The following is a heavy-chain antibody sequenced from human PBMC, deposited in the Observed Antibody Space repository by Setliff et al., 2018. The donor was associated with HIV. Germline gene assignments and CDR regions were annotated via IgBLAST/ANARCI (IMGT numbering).Heavy chain of an antibody. V-gene: IGHV3-23*01. J-gene: IGHJ4*02. CDR2: ITGSGSGRRT. CDR3: ARLLRGGGDYFDY. CDR1: GSSFNFFA. D-gene: IGHD3-10*01. Sequence: PGGSLRLSCTAPGSSFNFFAVSWVRQAPGKGLEWITGITGSGSGRRTDYVDSVKGRFTISRDNDNNSLFLQMNSLRAEDTAIYYCARLLRGGGDYFDYWGQGTLVTVSS.